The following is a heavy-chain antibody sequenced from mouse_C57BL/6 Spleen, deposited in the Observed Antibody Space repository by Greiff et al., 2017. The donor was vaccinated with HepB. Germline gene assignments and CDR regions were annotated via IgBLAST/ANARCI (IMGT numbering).Heavy chain of an antibody. V-gene: IGHV1-82*01. D-gene: IGHD3-1*01. J-gene: IGHJ2*01. CDR3: ARSGGRPFYFDY. CDR1: GYAFSSSW. Sequence: QVQLQQSGPELVKPGASVKISCKASGYAFSSSWMNWVKQRPGKGLEWIGRIYPGDGDTNYNGKFKGKATLTADKSSSTAYMQLISLTSEDSAVYFCARSGGRPFYFDYWGQGTTLTVSS. CDR2: IYPGDGDT.